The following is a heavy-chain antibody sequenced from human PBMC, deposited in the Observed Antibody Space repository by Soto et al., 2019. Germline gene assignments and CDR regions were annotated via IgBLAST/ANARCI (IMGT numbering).Heavy chain of an antibody. Sequence: GGSLRLSCAASGFTFSSYAMSWVRQAPGKGLEWVSAISGSGGSTYYADSVKGRFTISRDNSKNTLYLQMNSMRAEDTAVYYCAKHPLLLWFGELLVETVGLFDYWGQGTLVTVCS. J-gene: IGHJ4*02. V-gene: IGHV3-23*01. CDR3: AKHPLLLWFGELLVETVGLFDY. D-gene: IGHD3-10*01. CDR2: ISGSGGST. CDR1: GFTFSSYA.